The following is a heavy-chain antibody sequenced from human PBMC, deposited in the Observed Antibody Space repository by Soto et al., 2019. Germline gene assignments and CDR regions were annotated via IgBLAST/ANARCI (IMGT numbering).Heavy chain of an antibody. D-gene: IGHD4-4*01. CDR2: INAGNGNT. CDR3: ARSTVTPGAWFDP. Sequence: QVQLVQSGAEVKKPGDSVKVSCKASGYTFTSYAMHWVRQAPGQRLEWMGWINAGNGNTKYSQKFQGRVTITRDTSASTAYMELSSLRSEDTAVYYCARSTVTPGAWFDPWGQGTLVTVSS. J-gene: IGHJ5*02. CDR1: GYTFTSYA. V-gene: IGHV1-3*01.